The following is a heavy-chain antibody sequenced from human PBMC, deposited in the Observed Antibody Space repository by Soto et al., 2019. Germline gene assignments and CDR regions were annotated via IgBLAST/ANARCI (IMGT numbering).Heavy chain of an antibody. CDR2: IYPGDSDT. CDR1: GYSFATCW. Sequence: PGESLKISCKGSGYSFATCWIGWVRQMPGKGLEWMGIIYPGDSDTRYSPSFQGQVTISADKSISTAYLQWSSLKASDTAMYYCARRGGYYYDSSGHFDYWGQGTLVTVSS. CDR3: ARRGGYYYDSSGHFDY. J-gene: IGHJ4*02. V-gene: IGHV5-51*01. D-gene: IGHD3-22*01.